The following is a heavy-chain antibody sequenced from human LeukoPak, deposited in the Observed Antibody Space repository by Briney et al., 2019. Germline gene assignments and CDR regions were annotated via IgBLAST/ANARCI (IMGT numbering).Heavy chain of an antibody. D-gene: IGHD3/OR15-3a*01. CDR3: ARARDWSYYYYYYGMDV. V-gene: IGHV4-38-2*01. J-gene: IGHJ6*04. Sequence: PSETLSLTCAVSGYSITSGYCWGWIRQPPGKGLEWIGSIYHSGSTYYNPSLKSRVTISVDTSKNQFSLKLSSVTASDTAVYYCARARDWSYYYYYYGMDVWGKGTTVTVSS. CDR1: GYSITSGYC. CDR2: IYHSGST.